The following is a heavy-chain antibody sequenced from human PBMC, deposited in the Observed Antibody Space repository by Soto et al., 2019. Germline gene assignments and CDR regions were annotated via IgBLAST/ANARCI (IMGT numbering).Heavy chain of an antibody. V-gene: IGHV1-69*01. D-gene: IGHD2-2*01. Sequence: QVQLVQSGAEVKKPGSSVKVSCKASGGTFSSYAISWVRQAPGQGLEWMGGIIPISETTNYAQKFQGRVTITADEYKSTAYMVLSSLRTEDTAVYYCARSQGSSTSLEIYYYYYYGMDVWGQGTTVTVSS. CDR3: ARSQGSSTSLEIYYYYYYGMDV. CDR2: IIPISETT. CDR1: GGTFSSYA. J-gene: IGHJ6*02.